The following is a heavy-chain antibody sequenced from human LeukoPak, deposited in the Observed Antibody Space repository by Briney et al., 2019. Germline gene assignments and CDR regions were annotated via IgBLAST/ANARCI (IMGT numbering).Heavy chain of an antibody. CDR2: IRHSDSNT. J-gene: IGHJ6*03. V-gene: IGHV3-23*05. CDR3: AKRGNPTVGHHYLDV. Sequence: GGSLRLACAASGFTCSSSDMSWVRQAPRSGLEWVSSIRHSDSNTYYADSVMGRFTISRDNSKNTLYLQMNSLSAEDTAVYYCAKRGNPTVGHHYLDVWGKGTTVSVSS. D-gene: IGHD1-1*01. CDR1: GFTCSSSD.